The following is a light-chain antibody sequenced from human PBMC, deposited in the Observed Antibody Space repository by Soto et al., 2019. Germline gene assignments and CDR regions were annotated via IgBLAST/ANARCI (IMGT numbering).Light chain of an antibody. V-gene: IGKV4-1*01. CDR3: QQYYSTPWT. CDR1: QSVLYSSNNKNY. CDR2: WAS. J-gene: IGKJ1*01. Sequence: DIVMTQSPDSLAVSLAERATINCKSSQSVLYSSNNKNYLAWYQQKPGQPPKLLIYWASTRESGVPDRFSGSGSGTDFTFTISSLQGEDVAVYYCQQYYSTPWTFGEGTKVEIK.